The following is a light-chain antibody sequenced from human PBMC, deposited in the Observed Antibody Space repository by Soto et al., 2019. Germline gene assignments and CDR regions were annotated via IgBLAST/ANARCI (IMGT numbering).Light chain of an antibody. CDR3: QQYNNWPLYT. Sequence: EIVMTQSPATLSVSPGERATLSCRASQSVGGNLAWYRQRPGRAPRLLIYDASTRATDSPARFSGSGSGTEFTLTISSLESEDFALYYCQQYNNWPLYTFGQGTKLEIK. J-gene: IGKJ2*01. V-gene: IGKV3-15*01. CDR2: DAS. CDR1: QSVGGN.